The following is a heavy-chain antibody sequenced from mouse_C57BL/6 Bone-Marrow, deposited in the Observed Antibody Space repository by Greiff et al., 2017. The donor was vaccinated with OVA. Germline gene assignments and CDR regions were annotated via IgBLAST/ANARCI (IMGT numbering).Heavy chain of an antibody. V-gene: IGHV1-69*01. CDR3: AREGLTTVVAYYFDY. CDR1: GYTFTSYW. Sequence: QVQLKQPGAELVMPGASVKLSCKASGYTFTSYWMHWVKQRPGQGLEWIGEIDPSDSYTNYNQKFKGKSTLTVDKSSSTAYMQLSSLTSEDSAVYYCAREGLTTVVAYYFDYWGQGTTLTVSS. D-gene: IGHD1-1*01. CDR2: IDPSDSYT. J-gene: IGHJ2*01.